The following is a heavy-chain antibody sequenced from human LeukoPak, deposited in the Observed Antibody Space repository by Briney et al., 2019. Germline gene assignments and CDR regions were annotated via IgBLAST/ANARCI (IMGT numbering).Heavy chain of an antibody. Sequence: GRSLRLSCAGSGFIFNNYAMHWVRQPPGKGLEWVSGISWNSGTIDYADSVRGRFTISRDNTKNSLYLQMDSLRVEDTAFYFCAKDNRRHYTSGPNPDSLHWGQGALVTVSS. CDR2: ISWNSGTI. CDR1: GFIFNNYA. J-gene: IGHJ4*02. CDR3: AKDNRRHYTSGPNPDSLH. V-gene: IGHV3-9*01. D-gene: IGHD6-19*01.